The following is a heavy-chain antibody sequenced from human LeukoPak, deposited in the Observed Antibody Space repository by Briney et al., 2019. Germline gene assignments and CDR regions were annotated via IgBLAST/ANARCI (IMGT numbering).Heavy chain of an antibody. CDR3: ARESTRRAMIVAEEGY. CDR2: ISSSGSTI. CDR1: GFTFSDYY. D-gene: IGHD3-22*01. J-gene: IGHJ4*02. V-gene: IGHV3-11*04. Sequence: KPGGSLRLSCAASGFTFSDYYMSWICQAPGKGLEWVSYISSSGSTIYYADSVKGRFTISRDNAKNSLYLQMNSLRAEDTAVYYCARESTRRAMIVAEEGYWGQGTLVTVSS.